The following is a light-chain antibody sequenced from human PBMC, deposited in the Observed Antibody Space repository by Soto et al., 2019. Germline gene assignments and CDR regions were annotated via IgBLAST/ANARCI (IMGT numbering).Light chain of an antibody. CDR3: QQYGSSHT. CDR2: DAF. Sequence: EIVLTQSPGTLSLSPGESATLSCRASRSLDSGQLAWYQQKVGRAPRLLIHDAFMRATGIPDRFSGSGSGTDFNLTISRLEPADFGVYYCQQYGSSHTLGQGTRLEIK. V-gene: IGKV3-20*01. J-gene: IGKJ5*01. CDR1: RSLDSGQ.